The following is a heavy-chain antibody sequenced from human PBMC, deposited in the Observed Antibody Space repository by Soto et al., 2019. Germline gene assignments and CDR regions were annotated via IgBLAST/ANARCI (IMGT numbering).Heavy chain of an antibody. CDR3: ARVRAARPDYSHYGMDV. D-gene: IGHD6-6*01. V-gene: IGHV1-2*02. CDR1: GYRFTDYY. CDR2: INPNNGGT. J-gene: IGHJ6*02. Sequence: ASVKVSCKASGYRFTDYYMHWVRQAPGQGLEWMGCINPNNGGTKYAQKFQGRVTMTWDTPINTAYMERNRLRSDDTAMYYCARVRAARPDYSHYGMDVWGQGTTVTVSS.